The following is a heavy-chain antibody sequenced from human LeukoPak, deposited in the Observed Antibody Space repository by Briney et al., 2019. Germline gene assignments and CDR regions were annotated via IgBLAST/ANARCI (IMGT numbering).Heavy chain of an antibody. Sequence: GGSLRLFCAAARGTFSSYAMTWVRQAPGKELEWVSAISGSGGSTYYADCVKGRLTISRDNSKNSLYLQMNSLRAEDTAVYYCATWNDYGGNSFDYWGQGTLVTVSS. D-gene: IGHD4-23*01. CDR3: ATWNDYGGNSFDY. CDR2: ISGSGGST. V-gene: IGHV3-23*01. CDR1: RGTFSSYA. J-gene: IGHJ4*02.